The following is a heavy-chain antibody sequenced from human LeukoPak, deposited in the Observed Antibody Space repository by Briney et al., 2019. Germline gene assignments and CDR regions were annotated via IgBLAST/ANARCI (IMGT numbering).Heavy chain of an antibody. V-gene: IGHV1-8*01. D-gene: IGHD2-21*01. CDR2: MNPNSGNT. CDR1: GYTFTTYD. Sequence: ASVKVSCKASGYTFTTYDINRVRQATGQGLEWLGWMNPNSGNTGYAQKFQGRVTMTRNISITTAYMELSNLRSDDTAVYYCARVAGNCGGDCYRLLYWGQGTLVTVSS. CDR3: ARVAGNCGGDCYRLLY. J-gene: IGHJ4*02.